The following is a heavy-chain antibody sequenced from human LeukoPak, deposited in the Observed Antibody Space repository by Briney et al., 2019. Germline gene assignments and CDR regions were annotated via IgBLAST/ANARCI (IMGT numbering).Heavy chain of an antibody. CDR1: GYTFTSNY. CDR3: ARPRFPYYRLSGADYYYMDV. V-gene: IGHV1-69*06. D-gene: IGHD3-10*01. J-gene: IGHJ6*03. Sequence: SVKVSCKAFGYTFTSNYMHWVRQAPGQGLEWMGGLIPVFGTSNYAQKFQGRVTINADKSASTAYMELSSMRSEDTAVYYCARPRFPYYRLSGADYYYMDVWGKGTTVTVSS. CDR2: LIPVFGTS.